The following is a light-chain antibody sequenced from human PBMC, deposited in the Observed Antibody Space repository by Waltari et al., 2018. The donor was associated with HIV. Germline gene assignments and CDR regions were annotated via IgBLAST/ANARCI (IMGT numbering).Light chain of an antibody. CDR1: SSNIGSNT. Sequence: QSVLTQPPSASGTPGQRVTISCSGSSSNIGSNTVHWYQQLPGTAPKLLIYSNNQRPAGVPERFSGFKSGTSASLAISGLQSEDEADYYCATWDDSLNGHVVFGGGTKLTVL. J-gene: IGLJ2*01. V-gene: IGLV1-44*01. CDR2: SNN. CDR3: ATWDDSLNGHVV.